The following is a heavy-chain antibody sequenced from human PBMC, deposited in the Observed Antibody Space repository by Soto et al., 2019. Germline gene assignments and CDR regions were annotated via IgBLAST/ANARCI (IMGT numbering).Heavy chain of an antibody. CDR3: ANLSGPGGNSSSWYYFDY. CDR1: GFTFSNFA. CDR2: ISGGGGSP. Sequence: EVQLLESGGGLVQTGGSLRLSCAASGFTFSNFAMSWVRQAPGKGLEWVSAISGGGGSPYYADSVKGRFTISRDNSKNTLYLPVNSLRAEDTAVYYCANLSGPGGNSSSWYYFDYWGQGTLVTVSS. J-gene: IGHJ4*02. V-gene: IGHV3-23*01. D-gene: IGHD6-13*01.